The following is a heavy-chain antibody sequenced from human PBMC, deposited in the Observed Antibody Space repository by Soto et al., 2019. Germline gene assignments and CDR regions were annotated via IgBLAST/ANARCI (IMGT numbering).Heavy chain of an antibody. Sequence: PGGSLRLSCAASGFTFDTYAMSWVRQVPGKGLECVSAISSSGGSTYYANSVKGRFTISRDNSKNTLYLQMGSLRAEDMAVYYCAREGYYYDSSGYYQNDAFDIWGQGTMVTVSS. V-gene: IGHV3-64*01. D-gene: IGHD3-22*01. CDR3: AREGYYYDSSGYYQNDAFDI. CDR2: ISSSGGST. CDR1: GFTFDTYA. J-gene: IGHJ3*02.